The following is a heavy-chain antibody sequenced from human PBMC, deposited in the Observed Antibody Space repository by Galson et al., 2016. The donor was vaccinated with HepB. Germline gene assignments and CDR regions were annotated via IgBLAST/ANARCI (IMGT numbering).Heavy chain of an antibody. J-gene: IGHJ1*01. CDR1: GFIFKDYG. CDR2: ISWHSGSI. V-gene: IGHV3-9*01. D-gene: IGHD1-26*01. Sequence: SLRLSCAASGFIFKDYGMHWVRQAPGKGLEWVASISWHSGSIGYVDSVKGRFTISRDNAKKSLYLQMKRLRAEDTAFYYCAQDKASMSVGATNFQHWGQGTLVTVSS. CDR3: AQDKASMSVGATNFQH.